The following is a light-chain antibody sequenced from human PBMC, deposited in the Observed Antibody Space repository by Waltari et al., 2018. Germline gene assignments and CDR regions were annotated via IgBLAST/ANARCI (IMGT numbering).Light chain of an antibody. J-gene: IGLJ2*01. CDR2: GTS. CDR3: QSYDTSLSVV. V-gene: IGLV1-40*01. CDR1: GSNLGAGYD. Sequence: QSVLPQPPSVSGAPGQRVSISCTGSGSNLGAGYDCHWYQQHPGKAPKLLIYGTSTRPPGVPDRFVGSQSGTSASLAITALQAEDEAEYYCQSYDTSLSVVFGGGTKLTVL.